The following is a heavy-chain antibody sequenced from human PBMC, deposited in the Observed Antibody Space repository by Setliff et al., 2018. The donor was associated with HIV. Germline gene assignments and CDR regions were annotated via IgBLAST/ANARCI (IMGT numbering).Heavy chain of an antibody. CDR3: TKGVQRLRPYYFDS. Sequence: GGSLRLSCAAPGFTFSTYGMHWVRQAPGKGLEWVAFIRYDGNIKSYADSVRGRFTISRDSSKNTLYLQMNSLRVEDTAIYYCTKGVQRLRPYYFDSWGQGTLVTVSS. D-gene: IGHD4-17*01. V-gene: IGHV3-30*02. CDR1: GFTFSTYG. CDR2: IRYDGNIK. J-gene: IGHJ4*02.